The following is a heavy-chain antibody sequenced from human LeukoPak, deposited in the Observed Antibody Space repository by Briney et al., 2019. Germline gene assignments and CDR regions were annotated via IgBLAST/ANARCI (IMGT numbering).Heavy chain of an antibody. CDR1: GGSISSSSYY. Sequence: SETLSLTCTVSGGSISSSSYYWGWIRQPPGKGLEWIGSIYYSGSTCYNPSLKSRVTISVDTSKNQFSLKLSSVTAADTAVYYCARDDGNWFDPWGQGTLVTVSS. D-gene: IGHD5-24*01. CDR2: IYYSGST. J-gene: IGHJ5*02. V-gene: IGHV4-39*02. CDR3: ARDDGNWFDP.